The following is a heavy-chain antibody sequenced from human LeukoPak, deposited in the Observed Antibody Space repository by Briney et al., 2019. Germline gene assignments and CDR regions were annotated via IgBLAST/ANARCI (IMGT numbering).Heavy chain of an antibody. CDR3: ASPYTSGWSLDS. CDR1: GYTFTDHS. J-gene: IGHJ4*02. V-gene: IGHV1-2*02. CDR2: INPKSGDT. D-gene: IGHD6-19*01. Sequence: ASVKVSCKASGYTFTDHSMHWVGQAPGQGLEWMGWINPKSGDTDYAQKFQGRVTMTRDTSISTAYMELIRLTSGDTAIYFCASPYTSGWSLDSWGQGTLVTVSS.